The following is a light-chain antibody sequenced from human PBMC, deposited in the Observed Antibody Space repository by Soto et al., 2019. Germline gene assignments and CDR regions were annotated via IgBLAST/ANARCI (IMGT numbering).Light chain of an antibody. CDR1: SSDIGGYNF. CDR2: DVI. V-gene: IGLV2-14*03. Sequence: QSALTQPASVSGSPGQSITIACTGSSSDIGGYNFVSWYQQHPGKAPKLMIYDVIKRPSGVSRRFSGSKSGNTASLTISGLQPEDEADYFCSSYTTTNTAVFGGGTKLTVL. CDR3: SSYTTTNTAV. J-gene: IGLJ2*01.